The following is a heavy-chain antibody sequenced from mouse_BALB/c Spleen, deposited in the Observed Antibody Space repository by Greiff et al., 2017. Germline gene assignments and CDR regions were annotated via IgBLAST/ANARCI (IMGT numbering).Heavy chain of an antibody. CDR3: ARHLGWDRPFAY. Sequence: EVQLVESGGGLVKPGGSLKLSCAASGFAFSSYDMSWVRQTPEKRLEWVAYISSGGGSTYYPDTVKGRFTISRDNAKNTLYLQMSSLKSEDTAMYYCARHLGWDRPFAYWGQGTLVTVSA. CDR1: GFAFSSYD. V-gene: IGHV5-12-1*01. D-gene: IGHD4-1*01. J-gene: IGHJ3*01. CDR2: ISSGGGST.